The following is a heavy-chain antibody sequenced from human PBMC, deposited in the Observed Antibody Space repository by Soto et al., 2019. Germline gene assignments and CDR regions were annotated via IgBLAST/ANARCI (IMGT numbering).Heavy chain of an antibody. V-gene: IGHV4-34*01. CDR1: GGSFSGYY. J-gene: IGHJ6*02. CDR2: INHSGST. D-gene: IGHD3-10*01. Sequence: PSETLALTCAVYGGSFSGYYWGWIRQPPGKVLERIGEINHSGSTNYNPSLKSRVTISVDTSKNQFSLKLSSVTAADTAVYYCAGRITMVRGVTIWYYYYGMDVWGQGTTVTAP. CDR3: AGRITMVRGVTIWYYYYGMDV.